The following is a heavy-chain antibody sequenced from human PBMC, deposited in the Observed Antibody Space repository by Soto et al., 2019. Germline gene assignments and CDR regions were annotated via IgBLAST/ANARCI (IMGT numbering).Heavy chain of an antibody. CDR1: GFTFSSYA. J-gene: IGHJ4*02. CDR2: ISGSGGST. D-gene: IGHD3-9*01. V-gene: IGHV3-23*01. Sequence: GGSLRLSCAASGFTFSSYAMSWVRQAPGKGLEWVSAISGSGGSTYYADSVKGRFTISRDNSKNTLYLQMNSLRAEDTAVYYCAKVTDWTGYYKALSFDYWGQGTLVTVSS. CDR3: AKVTDWTGYYKALSFDY.